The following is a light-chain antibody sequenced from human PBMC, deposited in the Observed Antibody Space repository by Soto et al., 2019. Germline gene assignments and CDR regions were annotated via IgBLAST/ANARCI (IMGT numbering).Light chain of an antibody. V-gene: IGKV1-33*01. J-gene: IGKJ5*01. CDR3: QQYDNLPIT. Sequence: DIQMTQSRSCLSASVGXRVXITCXASQNINNYLNWYQQKPGRAPKLLIYDASNLETGVQSRFSGSGWGADFTFTISSLQPEEIATYNCQQYDNLPITVGRGTRLEIK. CDR1: QNINNY. CDR2: DAS.